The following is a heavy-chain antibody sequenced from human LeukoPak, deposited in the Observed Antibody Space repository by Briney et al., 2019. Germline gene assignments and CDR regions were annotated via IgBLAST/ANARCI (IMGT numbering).Heavy chain of an antibody. CDR1: GGTFSSYA. CDR3: ARRCYGGNCYSNYFDL. V-gene: IGHV1-69*01. Sequence: ASVNVSCKASGGTFSSYALSWVRQAPGQGLEWMGGIIPIFCTPKYAQRFQGRVTITADGSTSTAYMELSSLRSEDTAVYFCARRCYGGNCYSNYFDLWGRGTLVTVSS. CDR2: IIPIFCTP. D-gene: IGHD2-15*01. J-gene: IGHJ2*01.